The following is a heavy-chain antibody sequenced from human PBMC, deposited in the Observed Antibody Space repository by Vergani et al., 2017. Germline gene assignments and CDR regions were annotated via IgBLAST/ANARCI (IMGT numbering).Heavy chain of an antibody. Sequence: EVQLLESGGGLVQPGGSLRLSCAASGFTFSSYAMSWVHQAPGKGLEWVSAISGSGGSTYYADSVKGRFTISRDNSKNTLYLQMNSLRAEDTAVYYCAKGGIAAAGGRPYYFDYWGQGTLVTVSS. V-gene: IGHV3-23*01. J-gene: IGHJ4*02. CDR1: GFTFSSYA. CDR2: ISGSGGST. D-gene: IGHD6-13*01. CDR3: AKGGIAAAGGRPYYFDY.